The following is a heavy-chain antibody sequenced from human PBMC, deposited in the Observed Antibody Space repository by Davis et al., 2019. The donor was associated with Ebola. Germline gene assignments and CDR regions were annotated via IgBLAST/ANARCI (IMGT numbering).Heavy chain of an antibody. CDR1: GFTFSGSA. V-gene: IGHV3-73*01. J-gene: IGHJ5*02. CDR2: IRSKANSYAT. CDR3: ARDRGVVTAFLVWFDP. D-gene: IGHD2-21*02. Sequence: GESLKISCAASGFTFSGSAMHWVRQASGKGLEWVGRIRSKANSYATAYAASVKGRFTISRDDSKNTAYLQMNSLRAEDTAVYYCARDRGVVTAFLVWFDPWGQGTLVTVSS.